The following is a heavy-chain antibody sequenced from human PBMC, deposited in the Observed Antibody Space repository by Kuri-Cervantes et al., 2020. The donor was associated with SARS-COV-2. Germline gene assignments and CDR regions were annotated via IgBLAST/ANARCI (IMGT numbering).Heavy chain of an antibody. D-gene: IGHD6-13*01. CDR3: AKRASGFTTSWSAFDI. CDR1: GFTFSSYA. V-gene: IGHV3-30-3*01. CDR2: ISYDGSNE. Sequence: GGSLRLSCAASGFTFSSYAMHWVRQAPGKGLEWVAVISYDGSNEYYADSVKGRFTISRDNSKNTLYLQMNSLRAEDTAVYYCAKRASGFTTSWSAFDIWGQGTMVTVSS. J-gene: IGHJ3*02.